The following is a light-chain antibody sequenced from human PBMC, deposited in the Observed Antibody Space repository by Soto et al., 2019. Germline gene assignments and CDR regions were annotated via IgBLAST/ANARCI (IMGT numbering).Light chain of an antibody. CDR1: QSVSSSS. CDR2: GAS. J-gene: IGKJ1*01. V-gene: IGKV3-20*01. Sequence: EIVLTQSPGTLSLSPGERDTLSCRASQSVSSSSLAWYQQKPGQAPRLLIYGASSRATGIPDRFSGSGSGTDFNLTISRLEPEDFAVYYCQQYGSSWTFGQGTKVEIK. CDR3: QQYGSSWT.